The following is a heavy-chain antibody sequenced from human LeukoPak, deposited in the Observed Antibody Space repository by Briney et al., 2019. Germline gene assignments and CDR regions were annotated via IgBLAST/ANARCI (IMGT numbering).Heavy chain of an antibody. Sequence: GASVKVSCKASVYTFTSYGISWVRQAPGQGLEGMGWISAYNGNTNYAQKIQGRVTMTTATSTSTAYMELRSLRSDDTAVYYCARDVRTAVTTGYWGQGTLVTVSS. CDR1: VYTFTSYG. CDR3: ARDVRTAVTTGY. D-gene: IGHD4-17*01. V-gene: IGHV1-18*01. J-gene: IGHJ4*02. CDR2: ISAYNGNT.